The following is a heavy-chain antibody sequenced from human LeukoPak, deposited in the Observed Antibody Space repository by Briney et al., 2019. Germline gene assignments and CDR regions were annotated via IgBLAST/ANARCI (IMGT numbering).Heavy chain of an antibody. CDR1: GFTFSTYW. Sequence: HPGGSLRLSCAASGFTFSTYWMNWYRQAPGKGLEWVGNINQDASEISYVDSVRGRFTISRDNAKNSLHLQMNSLRAEDTAVYYCATDRDNSDWQKRFDSWGQGTLVTVSS. CDR3: ATDRDNSDWQKRFDS. CDR2: INQDASEI. D-gene: IGHD2-21*02. J-gene: IGHJ4*02. V-gene: IGHV3-7*01.